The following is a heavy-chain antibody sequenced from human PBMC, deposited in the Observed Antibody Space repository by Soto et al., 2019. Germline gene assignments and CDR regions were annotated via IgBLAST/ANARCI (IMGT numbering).Heavy chain of an antibody. Sequence: PSETLSLTCAVSGDSISSSSYYWGWIRQPPGKGLEWIGSIYYSGSTYYNPSLKSRVTISVDTSKNQFSLKLSSVTAADTAVYYCARLSEVDPYYYGSGSYYPNVFDYWGQGTLVTVSS. V-gene: IGHV4-39*01. CDR2: IYYSGST. D-gene: IGHD3-10*01. CDR3: ARLSEVDPYYYGSGSYYPNVFDY. CDR1: GDSISSSSYY. J-gene: IGHJ4*02.